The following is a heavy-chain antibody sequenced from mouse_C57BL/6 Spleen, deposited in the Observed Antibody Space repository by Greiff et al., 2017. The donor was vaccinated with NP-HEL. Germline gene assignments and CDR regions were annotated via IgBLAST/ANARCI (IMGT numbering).Heavy chain of an antibody. CDR1: GYTFTSYW. CDR3: ARDGNCLFDY. CDR2: IDPSDSYT. V-gene: IGHV1-69*01. Sequence: QVQLKQPGAELVMPGASVKLSCKASGYTFTSYWMHWVKQRPGQGLEWIGEIDPSDSYTNYNQKFKGKSTLTVDKSSSTAYMQLSSLTSEDSAVYYCARDGNCLFDYWGQGTTLTVSS. J-gene: IGHJ2*01. D-gene: IGHD2-1*01.